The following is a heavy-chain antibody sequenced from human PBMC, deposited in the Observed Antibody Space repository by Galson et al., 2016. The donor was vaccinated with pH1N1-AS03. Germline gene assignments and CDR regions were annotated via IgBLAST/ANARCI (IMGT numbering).Heavy chain of an antibody. CDR2: IYSSGSS. D-gene: IGHD2-15*01. Sequence: ETLSLTCSVSGGSISRHNWSWIRQPAGKGLEWIGRIYSSGSSSYNPSLKSRVTMSLDTSENQLSLKLSSVTAADTAVYYCARDYWWAFDYWGQGTLVTVSS. V-gene: IGHV4-4*07. CDR1: GGSISRHN. CDR3: ARDYWWAFDY. J-gene: IGHJ4*02.